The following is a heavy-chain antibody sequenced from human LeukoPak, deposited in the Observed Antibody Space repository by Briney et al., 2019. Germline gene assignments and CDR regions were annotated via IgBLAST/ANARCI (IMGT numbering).Heavy chain of an antibody. D-gene: IGHD3-22*01. CDR2: ISSSGSTI. CDR3: ARDRYYYDSSGYYSFEY. V-gene: IGHV3-11*01. Sequence: GGSLRLSCAASGFTFSDYDMSWIRQAPGKGLEWVSYISSSGSTIYYADSVKGRFTISRDNAKNSLYLQMNSLRAEDTAVYYCARDRYYYDSSGYYSFEYWGQGTLVTVSS. CDR1: GFTFSDYD. J-gene: IGHJ4*02.